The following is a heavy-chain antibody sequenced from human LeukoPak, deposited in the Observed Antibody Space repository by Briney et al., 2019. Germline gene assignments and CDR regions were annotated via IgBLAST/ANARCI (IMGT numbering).Heavy chain of an antibody. CDR1: GFTFSSYW. V-gene: IGHV3-7*01. CDR3: ARGHRAWSY. D-gene: IGHD3-3*01. CDR2: VKQDGSEK. J-gene: IGHJ4*02. Sequence: GGSLRLSCSASGFTFSSYWVTWVRQAPGKGLEWVANVKQDGSEKNYVDSVKGRFTISRDNAKNSLYLQMNSLRVDDTAVYYCARGHRAWSYWGQGTLVTVSS.